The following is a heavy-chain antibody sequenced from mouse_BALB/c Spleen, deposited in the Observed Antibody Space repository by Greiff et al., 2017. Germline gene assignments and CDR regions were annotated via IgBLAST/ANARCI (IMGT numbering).Heavy chain of an antibody. V-gene: IGHV1-66*01. CDR1: GYSFTSYY. Sequence: QVQLKESGPELVKPGASVKISCKASGYSFTSYYIHWVKQRPGQGLEWIGWIFPGSGNTKYNEKFKGKATLTADTSSSTAYMQLSSLTSEDSAVYFCARTILNYGRNYYAMDYWGQGTSVTVSS. D-gene: IGHD1-1*01. CDR2: IFPGSGNT. CDR3: ARTILNYGRNYYAMDY. J-gene: IGHJ4*01.